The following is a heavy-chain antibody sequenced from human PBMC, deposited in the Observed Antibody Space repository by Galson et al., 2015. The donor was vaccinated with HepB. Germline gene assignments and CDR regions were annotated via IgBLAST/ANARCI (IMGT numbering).Heavy chain of an antibody. D-gene: IGHD5-18*01. Sequence: SLRLSCAASGFTFSSYGMHWVRQAPGKGLEWVAVIWYDGSNKYYADSVKGRFTISRDNSKNTLYLQMNSLRAEDTAVYYCARERNSYGYSHQYNWFDPWGQGTLVTVSS. CDR2: IWYDGSNK. V-gene: IGHV3-33*08. CDR1: GFTFSSYG. J-gene: IGHJ5*02. CDR3: ARERNSYGYSHQYNWFDP.